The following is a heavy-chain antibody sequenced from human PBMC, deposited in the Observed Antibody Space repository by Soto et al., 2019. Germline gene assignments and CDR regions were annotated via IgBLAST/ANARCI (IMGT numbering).Heavy chain of an antibody. CDR3: ARAHSLFGELPYYYYGMDV. CDR1: GYTFTSYG. CDR2: ISAYNGNT. V-gene: IGHV1-18*04. Sequence: DSVKVSCKASGYTFTSYGISWVRQAPGQGLEWMGWISAYNGNTNYAQKLQGRVTMTTDTSTSTAYMELRSLRPDDTAVYYCARAHSLFGELPYYYYGMDVWGQGLSVPVSS. J-gene: IGHJ6*02. D-gene: IGHD3-10*02.